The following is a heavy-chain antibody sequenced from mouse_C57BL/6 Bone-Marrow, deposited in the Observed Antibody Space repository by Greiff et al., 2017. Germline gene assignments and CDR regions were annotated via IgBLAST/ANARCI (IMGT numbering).Heavy chain of an antibody. CDR3: AIYYSNYGGGNY. V-gene: IGHV3-6*01. CDR2: ISYDGSN. D-gene: IGHD2-5*01. Sequence: DVQLQESGPGLVKPSQSLSLTCSVTGYSITSGYYWNWIRQFPGNKLEWMGYISYDGSNNYNPSLKNRNSITLDTSKNQFFLKLNSVTTEDTATYYCAIYYSNYGGGNYGGQGTTLTVSS. CDR1: GYSITSGYY. J-gene: IGHJ2*01.